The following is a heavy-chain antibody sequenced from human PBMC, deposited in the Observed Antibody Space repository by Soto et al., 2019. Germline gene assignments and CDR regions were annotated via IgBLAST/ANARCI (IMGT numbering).Heavy chain of an antibody. J-gene: IGHJ6*02. CDR3: ARMSIVGRRDYYYGMDV. V-gene: IGHV3-21*01. CDR2: IRSSTSYI. CDR1: GFSFSDYS. Sequence: PGGPLRLSCAASGFSFSDYSVNWVRQAPGKGLEWVSSIRSSTSYIYYADSVKGRFTISRDNAKNSLYLQMNSLRAEDTAVYFCARMSIVGRRDYYYGMDVWGQGTTVTVSS. D-gene: IGHD6-6*01.